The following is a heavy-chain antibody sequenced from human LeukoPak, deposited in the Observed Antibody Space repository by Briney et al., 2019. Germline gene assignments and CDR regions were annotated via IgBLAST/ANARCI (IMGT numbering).Heavy chain of an antibody. CDR2: ISAYNGNT. J-gene: IGHJ4*02. Sequence: GASVKVSCKASGYIFTIYGISWVRQAPGQGLEWMGWISAYNGNTNYAQKLQDRVTMTTDTSTSTAYMELRSLRSDDTAVYYCARVGSYDTLTGYYENYYWGQGTPVTVSS. CDR1: GYIFTIYG. CDR3: ARVGSYDTLTGYYENYY. V-gene: IGHV1-18*01. D-gene: IGHD3-9*01.